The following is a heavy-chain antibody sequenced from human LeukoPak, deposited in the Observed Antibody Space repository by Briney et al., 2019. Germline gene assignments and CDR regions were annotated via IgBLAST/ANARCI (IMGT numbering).Heavy chain of an antibody. CDR2: IYWDDDK. D-gene: IGHD3-10*01. CDR1: GGSISSYYW. CDR3: AHTYYYGSGSYRVFDY. J-gene: IGHJ4*02. V-gene: IGHV2-5*08. Sequence: TLSLTCTVSGGSISSYYWSWIRQPPGKALEWLALIYWDDDKRYSPSLKSRLTITKDTSKNQVVLTMTNMDPVDTATYYCAHTYYYGSGSYRVFDYWGQGTLVTVSS.